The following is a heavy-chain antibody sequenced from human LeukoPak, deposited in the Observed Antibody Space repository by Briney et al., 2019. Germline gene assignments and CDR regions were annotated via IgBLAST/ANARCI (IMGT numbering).Heavy chain of an antibody. J-gene: IGHJ2*01. V-gene: IGHV4-59*12. D-gene: IGHD2-15*01. CDR2: IYYSGST. CDR1: GGSISSYY. CDR3: ARLVAATVRYFDL. Sequence: SETLSLTCTVSGGSISSYYWSWIRQPPGKGLEWIGYIYYSGSTYYNPSLKSRVTISVDRSKNQFSLKLSSVTAADTAVYYCARLVAATVRYFDLWGRGTLVTVSS.